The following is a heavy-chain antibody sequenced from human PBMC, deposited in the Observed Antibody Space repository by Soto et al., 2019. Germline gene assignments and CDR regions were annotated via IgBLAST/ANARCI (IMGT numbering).Heavy chain of an antibody. Sequence: VQLQESGPGLVKPSQTLSLTCTVSGGSISSGDYYWSWIRQHPGKGLEWIGYIYYSGSTYYNPSRKCRVTISVDTSKNQFSLKLSSVTAADTAVYYCARGVSTYQLYNWFDPWGQGTLVTVSS. J-gene: IGHJ5*02. V-gene: IGHV4-31*03. CDR1: GGSISSGDYY. CDR2: IYYSGST. D-gene: IGHD2-2*01. CDR3: ARGVSTYQLYNWFDP.